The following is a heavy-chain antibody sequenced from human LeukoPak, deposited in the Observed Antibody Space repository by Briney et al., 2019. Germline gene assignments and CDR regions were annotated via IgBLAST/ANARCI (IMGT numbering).Heavy chain of an antibody. CDR2: ISAYNGNT. D-gene: IGHD3-10*01. CDR3: ATEAHFGSGSYLCY. J-gene: IGHJ4*02. CDR1: GYTFTSYG. V-gene: IGHV1-18*01. Sequence: ASVKVSCKASGYTFTSYGISWVRQAPGQGLEWMGWISAYNGNTNYAQKLQGRVTMTEDTSTDTAYMELSSLRSEDTAVYYCATEAHFGSGSYLCYWGQGTLVTVSS.